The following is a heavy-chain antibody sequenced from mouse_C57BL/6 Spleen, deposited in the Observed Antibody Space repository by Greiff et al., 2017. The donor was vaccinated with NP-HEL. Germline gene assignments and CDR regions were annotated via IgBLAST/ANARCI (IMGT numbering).Heavy chain of an antibody. CDR3: ARDRSNPFAY. Sequence: EVKLQESGGGLVKPGGSLKLSCAASGFTFSSYAMSWVRQTPEKRLEWVATISDGGSYTYYPDNVKGRFTISRDNAKNNLYLQMSHLKSEDTAMYYCARDRSNPFAYWGQGTLVTVSA. D-gene: IGHD2-5*01. V-gene: IGHV5-4*01. CDR1: GFTFSSYA. J-gene: IGHJ3*01. CDR2: ISDGGSYT.